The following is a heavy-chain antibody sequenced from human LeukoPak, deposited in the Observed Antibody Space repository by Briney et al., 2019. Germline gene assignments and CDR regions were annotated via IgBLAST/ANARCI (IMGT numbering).Heavy chain of an antibody. CDR3: ARVSEEIAAAGSTLDY. V-gene: IGHV1-18*01. Sequence: PWASVKVSCKASGYTFTSYGISWVRQAPGQGLEWMGWISAYNGNTNYAQKLQGRVTMTTDTSTSTAYMELRSLRSDDTAVYYCARVSEEIAAAGSTLDYWGQGTLVTVSS. CDR2: ISAYNGNT. CDR1: GYTFTSYG. J-gene: IGHJ4*02. D-gene: IGHD6-13*01.